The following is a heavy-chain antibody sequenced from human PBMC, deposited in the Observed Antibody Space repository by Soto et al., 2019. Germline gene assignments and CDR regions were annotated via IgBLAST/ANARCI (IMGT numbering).Heavy chain of an antibody. CDR1: GFTFSSYS. V-gene: IGHV3-48*01. CDR2: ISSSSSTI. CDR3: ARLMFYGSGPNTYYLAF. Sequence: GGSLRLSCAASGFTFSSYSMNWVRQAPWKGLEWVSYISSSSSTIYYADSVKGRFTISRDNAKNSLYLQMNSLRAEDTAVYYCARLMFYGSGPNTYYLAFWGQGTIVTVSS. D-gene: IGHD3-10*01. J-gene: IGHJ4*02.